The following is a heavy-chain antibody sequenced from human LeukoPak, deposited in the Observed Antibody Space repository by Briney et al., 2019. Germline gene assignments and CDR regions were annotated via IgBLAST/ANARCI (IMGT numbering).Heavy chain of an antibody. J-gene: IGHJ6*02. Sequence: LSLTCTVSGGSISSGGYYWSWIRQHPGRGLEWIGYIYYSGSTYYNPSLKSRVTISVDTSKNQFSLKLSSVTAADTAVYYCASSKKDYYGMDVWGQGTTVTVSS. CDR3: ASSKKDYYGMDV. V-gene: IGHV4-31*03. CDR2: IYYSGST. CDR1: GGSISSGGYY.